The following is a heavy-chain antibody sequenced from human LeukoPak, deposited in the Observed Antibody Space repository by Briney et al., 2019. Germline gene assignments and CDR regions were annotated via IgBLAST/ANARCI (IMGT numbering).Heavy chain of an antibody. CDR3: VRSNWHFDL. CDR2: ISGDGSTT. CDR1: GFIFSNYW. V-gene: IGHV3-74*01. Sequence: AGRSLRLSCAASGFIFSNYWMTWVRPGAGKGLVWVSRISGDGSTTDHADSVKGRFTISRDNAKNTLYLQMNSLRAEDTAVYYCVRSNWHFDLWGQGTPVTVSS. J-gene: IGHJ4*02. D-gene: IGHD7-27*01.